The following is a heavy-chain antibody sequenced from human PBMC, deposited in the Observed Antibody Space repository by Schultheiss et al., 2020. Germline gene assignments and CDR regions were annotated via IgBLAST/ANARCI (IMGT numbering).Heavy chain of an antibody. CDR1: GFTFSSYA. Sequence: GGSLRLSCAASGFTFSSYAMSWVRQAPGKGLEWVSAISGSGGSTYYADSVKGRFTISRDNAKNTLYLQMNSLRAEDTAVYYCARDGINYYDSSGTRAFDIWGQGTMVTVSS. J-gene: IGHJ3*02. CDR3: ARDGINYYDSSGTRAFDI. V-gene: IGHV3-23*01. D-gene: IGHD3-22*01. CDR2: ISGSGGST.